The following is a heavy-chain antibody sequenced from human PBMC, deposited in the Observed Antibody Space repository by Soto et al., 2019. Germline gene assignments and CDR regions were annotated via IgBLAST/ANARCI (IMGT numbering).Heavy chain of an antibody. CDR2: MNPNSGNT. V-gene: IGHV1-8*01. CDR3: ARGAELAVAAPTY. CDR1: GYTFTSYD. J-gene: IGHJ4*02. Sequence: VSCKASGYTFTSYDINWVRQATGLGLEWMGWMNPNSGNTGYAQKFQGRVTMTRNTSISTAYMELSSLRSEDTAVYYCARGAELAVAAPTYWGQGTLVTVSS. D-gene: IGHD6-19*01.